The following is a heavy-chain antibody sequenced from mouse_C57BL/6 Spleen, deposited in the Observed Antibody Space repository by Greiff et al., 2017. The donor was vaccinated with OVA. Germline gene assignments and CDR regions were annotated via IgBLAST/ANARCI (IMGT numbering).Heavy chain of an antibody. J-gene: IGHJ2*01. D-gene: IGHD2-1*01. CDR2: IHPNSGST. CDR1: GYTFTSYW. V-gene: IGHV1-64*01. CDR3: ASYGNYFDY. Sequence: VQLQQPGAELVKPGASVKLSCKASGYTFTSYWMHWVKQRPGQGLEWIGMIHPNSGSTNYNEKFKSKATLTVDKSSSTVYMQLSSLTSEDSAVYYCASYGNYFDYWGQGTTLTVSS.